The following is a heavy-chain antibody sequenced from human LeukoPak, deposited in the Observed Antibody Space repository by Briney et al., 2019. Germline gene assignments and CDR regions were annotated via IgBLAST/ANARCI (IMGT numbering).Heavy chain of an antibody. Sequence: SETLSLTCTVSGGSISRYYWSRIRQPAGKGLEWIGRIYTSGTTDYNPSLKSRVTMSVDTSKNQFSLKLSSVTAADTAVYYCARRQLWHRYFDYWGQGTLVTVSS. V-gene: IGHV4-4*07. CDR1: GGSISRYY. CDR3: ARRQLWHRYFDY. CDR2: IYTSGTT. J-gene: IGHJ4*02. D-gene: IGHD5-18*01.